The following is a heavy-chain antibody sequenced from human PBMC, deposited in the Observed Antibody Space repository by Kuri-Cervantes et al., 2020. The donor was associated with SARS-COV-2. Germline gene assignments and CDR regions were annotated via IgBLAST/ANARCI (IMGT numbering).Heavy chain of an antibody. Sequence: GESLKISCAASGFSFSRSGMHWVRQAPGKGLEWLAVILYDGSDKFYADSVKGRFTVSRDNSKNTLYLQMNSLRAEDTAVYYCERSGSGTYFHYFYYYMDVWGKGTMVTVSS. D-gene: IGHD3-10*01. CDR3: ERSGSGTYFHYFYYYMDV. CDR2: ILYDGSDK. CDR1: GFSFSRSG. J-gene: IGHJ6*03. V-gene: IGHV3-33*01.